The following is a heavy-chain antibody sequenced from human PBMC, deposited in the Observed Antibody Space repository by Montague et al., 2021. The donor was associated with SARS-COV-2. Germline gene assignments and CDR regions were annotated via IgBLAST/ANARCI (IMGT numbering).Heavy chain of an antibody. Sequence: SETLSLTCAVSGGSISSSNCWSWVRQPPGKGLEWIGEIYHSGSTXYNPSLKGRVTISVDKSKNQFSLKLSSVTAADTAVYYCARRYCSSTSCPNWFDPWGQGTLVTVSS. CDR2: IYHSGST. V-gene: IGHV4-4*02. CDR1: GGSISSSNC. D-gene: IGHD2-2*01. J-gene: IGHJ5*02. CDR3: ARRYCSSTSCPNWFDP.